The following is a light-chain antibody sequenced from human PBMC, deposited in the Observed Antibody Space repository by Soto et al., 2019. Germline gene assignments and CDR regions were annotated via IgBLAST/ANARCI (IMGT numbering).Light chain of an antibody. CDR2: DAS. Sequence: DLQITQSPSSLSASVGDRVTITCQASQDISNYLNWYQQKPGKAPKLLIYDASNLEIGVPSRFSGSGSGTDFTFTISDLQPEDIATYYCQQYDNLPYTFGQGTKLEIK. V-gene: IGKV1-33*01. CDR3: QQYDNLPYT. CDR1: QDISNY. J-gene: IGKJ2*01.